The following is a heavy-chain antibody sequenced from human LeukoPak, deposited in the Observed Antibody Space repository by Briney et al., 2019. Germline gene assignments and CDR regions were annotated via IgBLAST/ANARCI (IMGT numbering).Heavy chain of an antibody. CDR2: INPSGGST. CDR1: GYTFTSYY. Sequence: ASVKVSCTASGYTFTSYYMHWVRQAPGQGLEWMGIINPSGGSTSYAQKFQGRVTITADESTSTAYMELSSLRSEDTAVYYCARAFYSNQLLYFDYWGQGTLVTVSS. D-gene: IGHD4-11*01. V-gene: IGHV1-46*01. J-gene: IGHJ4*02. CDR3: ARAFYSNQLLYFDY.